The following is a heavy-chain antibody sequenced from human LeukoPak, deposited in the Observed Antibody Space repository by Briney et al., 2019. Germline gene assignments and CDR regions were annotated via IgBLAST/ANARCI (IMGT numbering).Heavy chain of an antibody. CDR3: ATDLRFSMVRGVGY. D-gene: IGHD3-10*01. V-gene: IGHV3-23*01. Sequence: PGKGLEWISSIGPYGDDIDSADALKGRFTISRDKSQNTVYLQMNSLRVDDTAIYYCATDLRFSMVRGVGYWGQGTLVTVSS. J-gene: IGHJ4*02. CDR2: IGPYGDDI.